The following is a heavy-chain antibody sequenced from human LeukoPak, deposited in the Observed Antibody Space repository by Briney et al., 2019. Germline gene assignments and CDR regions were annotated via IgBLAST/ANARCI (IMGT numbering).Heavy chain of an antibody. CDR1: GGSISSYY. J-gene: IGHJ4*02. Sequence: SETLSLTCTVSGGSISSYYWSWIRQPAGKGLEWIGRIYTSGSTNYNPSLKSRVTMSVDTSKNQFSLKLSSVTAADTAVYYCARESRAYDFWSGYYLPASAFDYWGQGTLVTVFS. V-gene: IGHV4-4*07. D-gene: IGHD3-3*01. CDR3: ARESRAYDFWSGYYLPASAFDY. CDR2: IYTSGST.